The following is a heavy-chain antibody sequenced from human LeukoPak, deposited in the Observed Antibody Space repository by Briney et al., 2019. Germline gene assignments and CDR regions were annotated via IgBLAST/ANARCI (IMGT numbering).Heavy chain of an antibody. CDR1: GLTFSNYG. Sequence: GGSLRLSCAASGLTFSNYGMHWVRQAPGKGLEWVAFIRYDGRNKYYADSVKGRFTISRDNSNNTLYLQMNSLNSLRAEDTAVYYCAKANDYGDYGGFDSWGQGTLVTVSS. CDR3: AKANDYGDYGGFDS. D-gene: IGHD4-17*01. V-gene: IGHV3-30*02. CDR2: IRYDGRNK. J-gene: IGHJ4*02.